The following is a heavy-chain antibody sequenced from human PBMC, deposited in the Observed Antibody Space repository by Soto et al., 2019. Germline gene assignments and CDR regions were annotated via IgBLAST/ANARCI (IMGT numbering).Heavy chain of an antibody. D-gene: IGHD2-15*01. J-gene: IGHJ3*02. Sequence: PGESLRLSCAASGITFSTYWTSWVRQAPGKGLEWVANIKHDGGEEYYADSVRGRFTISRDNAKNSVYLQMKSLGAEDTAVYYCARDPYCSGDSCYPAEFGAFDMWGQGTMVTVSS. CDR2: IKHDGGEE. CDR1: GITFSTYW. CDR3: ARDPYCSGDSCYPAEFGAFDM. V-gene: IGHV3-7*01.